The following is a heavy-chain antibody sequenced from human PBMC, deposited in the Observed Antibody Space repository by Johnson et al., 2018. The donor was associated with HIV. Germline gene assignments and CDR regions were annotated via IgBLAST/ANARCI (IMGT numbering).Heavy chain of an antibody. CDR3: ARIPGSGWEHDAFDI. V-gene: IGHV3-33*08. D-gene: IGHD6-19*01. CDR1: GFTFSSYA. Sequence: QVQLVESGGGVVQPGRSLRLSCAASGFTFSSYAMHWVRQAPGKGLEWVAVIWYDGSNKYYAASVKGRFTISRDNSKNTLYLQMNSLRAEDTAVYYCARIPGSGWEHDAFDIWGQGTVVTVSS. CDR2: IWYDGSNK. J-gene: IGHJ3*02.